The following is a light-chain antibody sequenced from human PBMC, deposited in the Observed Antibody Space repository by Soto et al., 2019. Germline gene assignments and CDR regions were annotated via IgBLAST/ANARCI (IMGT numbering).Light chain of an antibody. CDR1: SSDVGGYNY. CDR2: EVS. J-gene: IGLJ3*02. CDR3: SSYVSGNTVV. Sequence: QSALTQPASVSGSPGQSITISCTGTSSDVGGYNYVSWYQQHPGKAPKLMIYEVSNRPSGVSNRFSGSKSGNTASLTISGLQAEDEADYYCSSYVSGNTVVFGGGTKLTVL. V-gene: IGLV2-14*01.